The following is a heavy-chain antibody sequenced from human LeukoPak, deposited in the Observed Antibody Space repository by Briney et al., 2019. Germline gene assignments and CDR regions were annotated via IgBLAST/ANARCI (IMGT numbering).Heavy chain of an antibody. V-gene: IGHV4-30-4*01. CDR2: IYYSGST. D-gene: IGHD5-18*01. Sequence: SETLFLTCTVSGGSISSGDYYWSWIRQPPGKGLEWIGYIYYSGSTYYNPSLKSRVTISVDTSKNQFSLKLSSVTAADTAVYYCARVNSYYYYYGMDVWGQGTTVTVSS. CDR3: ARVNSYYYYYGMDV. J-gene: IGHJ6*02. CDR1: GGSISSGDYY.